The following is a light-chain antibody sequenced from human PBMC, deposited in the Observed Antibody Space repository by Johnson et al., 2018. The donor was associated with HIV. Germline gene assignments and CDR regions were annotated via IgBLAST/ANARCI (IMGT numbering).Light chain of an antibody. CDR3: GTWHTSLSAGGV. CDR1: SSNIGNIY. J-gene: IGLJ1*01. Sequence: VLTQPPSVSAAPGQKVTISCSGSSSNIGNIYVSWYQQLPGTAPQLLIYENNKRPSGISDRFSGSKSGTSATLGITGLQTGDEADYYCGTWHTSLSAGGVFGTGTKVTVL. V-gene: IGLV1-51*02. CDR2: ENN.